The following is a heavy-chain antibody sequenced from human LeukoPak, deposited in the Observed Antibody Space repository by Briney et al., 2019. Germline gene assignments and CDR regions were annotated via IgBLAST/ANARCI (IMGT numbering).Heavy chain of an antibody. D-gene: IGHD2-2*01. CDR1: GGTFSSYE. CDR3: ASGTTDIVVVPATLRNYYFDY. J-gene: IGHJ4*02. V-gene: IGHV1-69*05. CDR2: IIPMFGTA. Sequence: SVKVSCKASGGTFSSYEISWVRQAPGQGLEWMGGIIPMFGTAKYAKKFQGRVTITTDKSTSTAYMELSSLRSEDTAVYYCASGTTDIVVVPATLRNYYFDYWGQGTLVTVSS.